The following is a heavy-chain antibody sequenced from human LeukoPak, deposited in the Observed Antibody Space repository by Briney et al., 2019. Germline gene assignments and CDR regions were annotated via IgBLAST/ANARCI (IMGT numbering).Heavy chain of an antibody. J-gene: IGHJ5*02. CDR2: TRNKVNSYST. Sequence: PGGSLRLSCAASGFTLSDHYMDWVRQAPGKGLEWVGRTRNKVNSYSTEYAASVKGRFTISRDDSKHSLYLQMNSLKTEDTAVYYCVSKSSTCYHWGQGTLVIVSS. V-gene: IGHV3-72*01. D-gene: IGHD2-2*01. CDR3: VSKSSTCYH. CDR1: GFTLSDHY.